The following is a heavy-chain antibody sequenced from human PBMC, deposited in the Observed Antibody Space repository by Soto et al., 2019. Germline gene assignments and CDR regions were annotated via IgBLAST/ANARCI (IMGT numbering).Heavy chain of an antibody. CDR1: GGSISSSSYY. CDR3: ARTNFLYYFAY. CDR2: IYYSGST. D-gene: IGHD1-1*01. J-gene: IGHJ4*02. Sequence: PSETLSLTCTVSGGSISSSSYYWGWIRQPPGKGLEWIGSIYYSGSTYYNPSLKSRVTISVDTSKNQFSLKLSSVTAADTAVYYCARTNFLYYFAYWGQGTLVTVSS. V-gene: IGHV4-39*01.